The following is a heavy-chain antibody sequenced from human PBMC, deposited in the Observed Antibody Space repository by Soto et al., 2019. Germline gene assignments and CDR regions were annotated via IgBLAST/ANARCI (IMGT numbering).Heavy chain of an antibody. D-gene: IGHD4-17*01. V-gene: IGHV3-23*01. Sequence: EVQLLESGGGLVQPGGSLRLSCAASGFTFSSYAMSWVRQAPGKGLEWVSAISGSGGSTYYADSVKGRFTISRDNSKNALYLQMNSLRAEDTAVYYCAKVRSQRWGPSDYWGQGTLVTVSS. J-gene: IGHJ4*02. CDR2: ISGSGGST. CDR1: GFTFSSYA. CDR3: AKVRSQRWGPSDY.